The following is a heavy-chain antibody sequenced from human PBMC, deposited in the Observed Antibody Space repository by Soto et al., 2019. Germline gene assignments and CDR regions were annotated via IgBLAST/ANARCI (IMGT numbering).Heavy chain of an antibody. V-gene: IGHV1-69*06. D-gene: IGHD3-3*01. CDR1: GGSVSDYA. CDR2: IVPLFERT. CDR3: ARPGIDKSGYFSTHNYGMDL. Sequence: QVHLVQSGTQVKKPGSSVRVSCRASGGSVSDYAINWVRQAPGQGLEWVGGIVPLFERTEYAQSLQGRVTITTDKCKTIFYIELNSLTYEDTAVYYCARPGIDKSGYFSTHNYGMDLWGPGTTVTVSS. J-gene: IGHJ6*02.